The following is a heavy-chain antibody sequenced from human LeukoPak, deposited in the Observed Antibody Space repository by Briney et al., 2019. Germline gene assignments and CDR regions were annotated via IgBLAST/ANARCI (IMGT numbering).Heavy chain of an antibody. V-gene: IGHV3-33*01. CDR2: IWYDGSNK. J-gene: IGHJ6*02. CDR3: ARYPGIAVAGITTWYYYYYGMDV. CDR1: GFTFSSYG. D-gene: IGHD6-19*01. Sequence: GRSLRLSCAASGFTFSSYGMHWVRQAPGKGLEWVAVIWYDGSNKYYADSVKGRFTISRDNSKNTLYLQMNSLRAEDTAVYYCARYPGIAVAGITTWYYYYYGMDVWGQGTTVTVSS.